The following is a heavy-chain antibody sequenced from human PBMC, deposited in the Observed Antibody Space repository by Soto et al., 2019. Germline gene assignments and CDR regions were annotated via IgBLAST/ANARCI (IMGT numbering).Heavy chain of an antibody. Sequence: EVPLVESGGGLVQPGGSLRLSFAASGFTFSSYAMHWVRQAPGKGLEFVSAISPDGGNTYYANSVKGRFTISRDNSKSTLYLQMGSLRAEDLAIYYCARGQTWAHFDYGGQGILVTVSS. D-gene: IGHD1-26*01. CDR3: ARGQTWAHFDY. CDR1: GFTFSSYA. CDR2: ISPDGGNT. V-gene: IGHV3-64*01. J-gene: IGHJ4*02.